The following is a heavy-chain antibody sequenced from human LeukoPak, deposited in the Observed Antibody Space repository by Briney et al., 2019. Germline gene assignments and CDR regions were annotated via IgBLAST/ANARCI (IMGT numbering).Heavy chain of an antibody. D-gene: IGHD3-3*01. CDR2: IYYSGST. CDR1: GGSISSHY. V-gene: IGHV4-59*11. J-gene: IGHJ4*02. CDR3: ARVSYDFWSGYYNYYFDY. Sequence: SETLSLTCTVSGGSISSHYWSWIRQPPGKGLEWIGYIYYSGSTNYNPSLKSRVTISVDTSKNQFFLKLSSVTAADTAVYYCARVSYDFWSGYYNYYFDYWGQGTLVTVSS.